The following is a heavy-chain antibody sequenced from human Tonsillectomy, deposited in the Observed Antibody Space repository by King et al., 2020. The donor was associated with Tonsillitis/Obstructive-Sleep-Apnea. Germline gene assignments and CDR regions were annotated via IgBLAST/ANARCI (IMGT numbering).Heavy chain of an antibody. CDR2: IYYSGTT. CDR3: ARQGLDFWSGSYIGLPDM. J-gene: IGHJ6*04. Sequence: VQLQESGPGLVKPSETLSLTCTVSGDSVTSPSHYWGWIRQPPGKGLEWIGTIYYSGTTYYSPSFKSRVTVSLDSSKRQFSLKLRSVTAADTAVYYCARQGLDFWSGSYIGLPDMWGKGTTVTVSS. V-gene: IGHV4-39*01. CDR1: GDSVTSPSHY. D-gene: IGHD3-3*01.